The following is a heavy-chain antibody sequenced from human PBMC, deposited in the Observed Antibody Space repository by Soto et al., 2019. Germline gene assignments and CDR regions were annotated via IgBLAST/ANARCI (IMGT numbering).Heavy chain of an antibody. CDR1: GGSIISSSYY. V-gene: IGHV4-39*01. J-gene: IGHJ4*02. Sequence: PSETLSLTCTVSGGSIISSSYYFFCIRQPPGNGLELIGSIYYSGSTYYNPSLKSRVTISVDTSKNQFSLKLSSVTAADTAVYYCAKYDFWSGYSLDYWGQGTLVTVSS. CDR2: IYYSGST. CDR3: AKYDFWSGYSLDY. D-gene: IGHD3-3*01.